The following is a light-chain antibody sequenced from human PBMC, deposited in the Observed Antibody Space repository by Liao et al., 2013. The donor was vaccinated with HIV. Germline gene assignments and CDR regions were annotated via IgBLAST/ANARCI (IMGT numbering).Light chain of an antibody. CDR2: QDT. Sequence: SYELTQPPSVSVSPGQTATITCSGDKLGNKYVCWYQQKPGQSPVLVIYQDTKRPSDIPGRFSGSNSGNTATLTISETQALDEADYYCQAWDSSTAYVFGTGTKVTVL. CDR3: QAWDSSTAYV. CDR1: KLGNKY. V-gene: IGLV3-1*01. J-gene: IGLJ1*01.